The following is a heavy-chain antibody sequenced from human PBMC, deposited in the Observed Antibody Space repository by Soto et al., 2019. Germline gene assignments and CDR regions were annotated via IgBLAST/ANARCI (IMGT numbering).Heavy chain of an antibody. J-gene: IGHJ3*02. D-gene: IGHD6-6*01. Sequence: QVQLVESGGGVVQPERSLRLSCAASGFRFSNHGMHWVRQAPGNGLEWVAVIWFDGSNQYYADSVEGRFTISRDNSKNTVYLQMNSLRVEDTAVYYCARDLGYGIAARGDAFDIGGHGTRVTFSS. CDR2: IWFDGSNQ. CDR1: GFRFSNHG. V-gene: IGHV3-33*01. CDR3: ARDLGYGIAARGDAFDI.